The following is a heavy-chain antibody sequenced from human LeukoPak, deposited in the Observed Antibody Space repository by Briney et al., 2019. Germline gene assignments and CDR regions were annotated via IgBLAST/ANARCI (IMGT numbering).Heavy chain of an antibody. CDR2: IYYSGST. CDR3: ARLISDAFDI. V-gene: IGHV4-39*01. Sequence: SETLSLTCTVSGGSISSSSYYWGWIRQPPGKGLEWFGSIYYSGSTYYNPSLKSRVTISVDTSKNQFSLKLSSVTAADTAVYYCARLISDAFDIWGQGTMVTVSS. J-gene: IGHJ3*02. CDR1: GGSISSSSYY.